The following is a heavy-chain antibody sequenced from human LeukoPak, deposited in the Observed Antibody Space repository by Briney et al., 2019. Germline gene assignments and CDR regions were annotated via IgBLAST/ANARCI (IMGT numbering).Heavy chain of an antibody. Sequence: GGSLRLSCAASGFTFSSYAMHWVRQAPGKGLEWVAVISYDGSNKYYADSVKGRFTISRDNSKNTLYPQMNSLRAEDTAVYYCARPAVNYDILTGFDYWGQGALVTVSS. CDR3: ARPAVNYDILTGFDY. CDR1: GFTFSSYA. D-gene: IGHD3-9*01. CDR2: ISYDGSNK. V-gene: IGHV3-30-3*01. J-gene: IGHJ4*02.